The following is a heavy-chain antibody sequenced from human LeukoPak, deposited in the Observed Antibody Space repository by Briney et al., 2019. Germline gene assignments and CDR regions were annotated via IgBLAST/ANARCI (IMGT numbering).Heavy chain of an antibody. V-gene: IGHV3-30*03. CDR3: ARVSLRMVRGVPAFDY. J-gene: IGHJ4*02. Sequence: PGGSLRLSCAASGFTFSSYGMHWVRQAPGKGLEWVAVISYDGSNKYYADSVKGRFTISRDNSKNTLYLQMNSLRAEDTAVYYCARVSLRMVRGVPAFDYWGQGTLVTVSS. CDR1: GFTFSSYG. D-gene: IGHD3-10*01. CDR2: ISYDGSNK.